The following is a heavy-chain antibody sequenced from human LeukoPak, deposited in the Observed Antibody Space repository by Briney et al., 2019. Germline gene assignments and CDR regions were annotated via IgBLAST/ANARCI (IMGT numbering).Heavy chain of an antibody. D-gene: IGHD2-21*02. Sequence: ASVKVSCKASGYTFTSCDINWVRQATGQGLEWMGWMNPNSGNTGYAQKFQGRVTMTRNTSISTASMELSSLRSEDTAVYYCARGGVVVTAVDAFDIWGQGTMVTVSX. CDR3: ARGGVVVTAVDAFDI. J-gene: IGHJ3*02. CDR2: MNPNSGNT. CDR1: GYTFTSCD. V-gene: IGHV1-8*01.